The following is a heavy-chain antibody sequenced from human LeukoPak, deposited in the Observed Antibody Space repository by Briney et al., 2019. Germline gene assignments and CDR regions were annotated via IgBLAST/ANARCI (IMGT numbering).Heavy chain of an antibody. CDR2: ISAYNGNT. J-gene: IGHJ5*02. Sequence: ASVKVSCKASGYTFTSYGISWVRQAPGQGLEWMGWISAYNGNTNYAQKLQGRVTMTTDTSTSTVYMELSSLRSEDTAVYYCARDRDGGAPGWDNWFDPWGQGTLVTVSS. D-gene: IGHD4-23*01. V-gene: IGHV1-18*01. CDR3: ARDRDGGAPGWDNWFDP. CDR1: GYTFTSYG.